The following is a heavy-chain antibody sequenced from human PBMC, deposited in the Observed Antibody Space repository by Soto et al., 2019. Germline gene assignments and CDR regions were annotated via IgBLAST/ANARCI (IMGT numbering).Heavy chain of an antibody. V-gene: IGHV3-23*01. CDR1: GFIFSSYA. D-gene: IGHD6-13*01. CDR3: TTGLQSSNWCPCDC. CDR2: ISGSGGTT. Sequence: EVQLLESGGGLVQPGGSLRLSCAASGFIFSSYAMSWVRQAPGKGLEWVSSISGSGGTTYYAGSVKGRFTVSRDNPKNTLYLDMNSLRAEDSAVYYCTTGLQSSNWCPCDCWGQGTLVTVSS. J-gene: IGHJ4*02.